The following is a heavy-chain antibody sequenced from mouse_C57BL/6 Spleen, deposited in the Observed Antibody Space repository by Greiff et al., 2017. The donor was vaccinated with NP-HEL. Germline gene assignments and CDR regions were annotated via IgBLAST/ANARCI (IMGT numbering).Heavy chain of an antibody. J-gene: IGHJ2*01. V-gene: IGHV1-59*01. D-gene: IGHD1-3*01. CDR3: ARGGITTAEYFAY. CDR2: IDPSGSYT. Sequence: QVQLQQPGAELVRPGTSVKLSCKASGYTFTSYWMPWVKQRPGQGLEWIGVIDPSGSYTNYNQKFKGKATLTVDTSTSTAYMQLSSLTSEDSAVYYCARGGITTAEYFAYWGQGTTLTVSS. CDR1: GYTFTSYW.